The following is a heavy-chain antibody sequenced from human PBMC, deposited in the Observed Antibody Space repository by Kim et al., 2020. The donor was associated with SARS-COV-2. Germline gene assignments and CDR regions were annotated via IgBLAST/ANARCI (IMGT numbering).Heavy chain of an antibody. D-gene: IGHD3-3*01. CDR2: INPSGGST. Sequence: ASVKVSCKASGYTFTSYYMHWVRQAPGQGLEWMGIINPSGGSTSYAQKFQGRVTMTRDTSTSTVYMELSSLRSEDTAVYYCARDTGAQLRFLEWFPNNWLEPRGRGTLVTGSS. CDR1: GYTFTSYY. J-gene: IGHJ5*02. V-gene: IGHV1-46*01. CDR3: ARDTGAQLRFLEWFPNNWLEP.